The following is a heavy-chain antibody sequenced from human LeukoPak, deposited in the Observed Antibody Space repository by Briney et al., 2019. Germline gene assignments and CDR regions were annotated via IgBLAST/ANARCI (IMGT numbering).Heavy chain of an antibody. CDR2: IYHSGST. CDR3: ARRGGANWFDP. D-gene: IGHD3-10*01. CDR1: GYSISSGCY. J-gene: IGHJ5*02. Sequence: SETLSLTCIVSGYSISSGCYWGWIRQPPGKGLEWIGSIYHSGSTHYNPSLKSRVTISVDTSKNQFSLELSSVTAADTAVYYCARRGGANWFDPWGQGTLVTVSS. V-gene: IGHV4-38-2*02.